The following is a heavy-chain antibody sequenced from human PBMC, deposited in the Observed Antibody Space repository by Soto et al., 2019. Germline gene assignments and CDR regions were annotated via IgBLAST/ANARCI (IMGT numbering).Heavy chain of an antibody. CDR2: IYHSGST. V-gene: IGHV4-30-2*01. CDR1: GGSISSGGYS. J-gene: IGHJ5*02. D-gene: IGHD2-15*01. CDR3: ATRPPQIVVTLLPFPS. Sequence: PSETLSLTCAVSGGSISSGGYSWSWIRQPPGKGLEWIGYIYHSGSTRYNPSLKGRVTISVDKPNNQFSLKLTSMTGADTAVYYCATRPPQIVVTLLPFPSWGQGTPVTVSS.